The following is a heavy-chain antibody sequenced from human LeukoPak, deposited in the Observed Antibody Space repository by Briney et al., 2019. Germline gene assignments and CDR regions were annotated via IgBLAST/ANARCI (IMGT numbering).Heavy chain of an antibody. Sequence: SETLSLTCTVSGYSISSGYHWGWIRQPPGKGLEWIGSIYYSGSTYYNPSLKSRVTISVDTSKNQFSLKLSSVTAADTAVYYCAREHSSSFRIGAFDIWGQGTMVTVSS. CDR1: GYSISSGYH. CDR2: IYYSGST. D-gene: IGHD6-6*01. J-gene: IGHJ3*02. CDR3: AREHSSSFRIGAFDI. V-gene: IGHV4-38-2*02.